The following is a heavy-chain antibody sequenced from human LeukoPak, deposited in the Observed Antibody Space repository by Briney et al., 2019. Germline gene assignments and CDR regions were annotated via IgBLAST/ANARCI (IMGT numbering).Heavy chain of an antibody. Sequence: SETLSLPCTVSVGSLNISSYYWGWIRQPPGKGRESYGCIYYNGSTYYNPSPKSQVTITVATSRNQFSLKVNSMTAADWAVFYCARGSWQLAEEVYWGPGTLVTVSS. CDR1: VGSLNISSYY. CDR3: ARGSWQLAEEVY. CDR2: IYYNGST. J-gene: IGHJ4*02. V-gene: IGHV4-39*07. D-gene: IGHD6-6*01.